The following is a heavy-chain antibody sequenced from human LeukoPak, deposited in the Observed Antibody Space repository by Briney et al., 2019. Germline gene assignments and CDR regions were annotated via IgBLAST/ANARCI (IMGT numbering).Heavy chain of an antibody. J-gene: IGHJ5*02. D-gene: IGHD6-19*01. V-gene: IGHV4-34*01. CDR3: ARGLWQWRDGGRVSWFDP. Sequence: PSETLSLTCAVYGRSFSGYYWSWIRQPPGKGLEWIGEINHSGSTNYNPSLKSRVTISVDTSKNQFSLKLSSVTAADTAVYYCARGLWQWRDGGRVSWFDPWGQGTLVTVSS. CDR2: INHSGST. CDR1: GRSFSGYY.